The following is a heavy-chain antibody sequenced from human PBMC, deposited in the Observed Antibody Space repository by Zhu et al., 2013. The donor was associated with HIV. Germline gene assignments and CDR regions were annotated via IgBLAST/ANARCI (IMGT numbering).Heavy chain of an antibody. D-gene: IGHD6-6*01. J-gene: IGHJ6*03. CDR3: ARGHPYSSSSPLYYYYMDV. CDR1: GDTLSIYD. V-gene: IGHV1-8*01. CDR2: MNPNSGTT. Sequence: QVQLVQSGAEVKKPGASVKVSCKTSGDTLSIYDINWVRQAAGQGLEWMGWMNPNSGTTGYAQKFQGRVTITKNTSIRTVYMELRRLRSDDTAVYYCARGHPYSSSSPLYYYYMDVWGKGTTVTVSS.